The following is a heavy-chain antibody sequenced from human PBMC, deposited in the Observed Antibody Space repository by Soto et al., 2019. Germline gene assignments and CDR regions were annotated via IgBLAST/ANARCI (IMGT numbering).Heavy chain of an antibody. D-gene: IGHD3-9*01. Sequence: QVQLVQSGAEVKKPGSSVKVSCKASGGTFSSYAISWVRQAPGQGLEWMGGIIPIFGTANYAQKFQGRVTITADEYTSTAYMELSSMRSEDTAVYYCARDGNYDILTGLGYYGMDVWGQGTTVTVSS. V-gene: IGHV1-69*12. J-gene: IGHJ6*02. CDR3: ARDGNYDILTGLGYYGMDV. CDR2: IIPIFGTA. CDR1: GGTFSSYA.